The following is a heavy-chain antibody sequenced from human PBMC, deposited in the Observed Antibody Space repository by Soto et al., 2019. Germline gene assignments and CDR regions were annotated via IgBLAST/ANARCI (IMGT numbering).Heavy chain of an antibody. CDR3: ARGHYDFWSGYFATIDY. V-gene: IGHV4-59*08. J-gene: IGHJ4*02. D-gene: IGHD3-3*01. CDR2: IHYSGNT. CDR1: CGSISNYY. Sequence: SETLSLTGTGSCGSISNYYWSWIRQPPGKGLEWIGYIHYSGNTKYNPSLKSRVTISADTSKDQFSLKLTSVTAADTAVYYCARGHYDFWSGYFATIDYWGQGTLVTVSS.